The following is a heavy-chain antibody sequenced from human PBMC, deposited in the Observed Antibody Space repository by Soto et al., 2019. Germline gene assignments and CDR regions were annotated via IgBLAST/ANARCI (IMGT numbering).Heavy chain of an antibody. Sequence: QLQLQESGPGLVKPSETLSLTCTVSGGSISSSSYYWGWIRQPPGKGLEWIGSIYYSGSTYYNPSLKIRVTISVDTSKIQFSLKLSSVTAADTAVYYCARLKNDFWSGYSPNWFDPWGQGTLVTVSS. CDR2: IYYSGST. CDR3: ARLKNDFWSGYSPNWFDP. V-gene: IGHV4-39*01. J-gene: IGHJ5*02. D-gene: IGHD3-3*01. CDR1: GGSISSSSYY.